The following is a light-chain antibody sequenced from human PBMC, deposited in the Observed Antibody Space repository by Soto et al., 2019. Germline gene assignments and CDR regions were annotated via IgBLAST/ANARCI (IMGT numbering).Light chain of an antibody. J-gene: IGKJ1*01. CDR3: QQYSYLST. V-gene: IGKV1-5*01. Sequence: DIQVTQSPSTLSASVGDSVTITCRASHSITRWLAGYQQKPGKAPKLLIHDAFTLQSGVPSRFSGSGSGTEFTLTISSLQPDDSATYYCQQYSYLSTFGQGTKVDIK. CDR1: HSITRW. CDR2: DAF.